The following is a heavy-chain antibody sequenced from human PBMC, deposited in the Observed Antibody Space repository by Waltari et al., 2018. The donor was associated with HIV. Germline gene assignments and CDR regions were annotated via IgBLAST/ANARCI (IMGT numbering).Heavy chain of an antibody. CDR2: IIPSYNLA. CDR1: GGTFSSSA. J-gene: IGHJ5*02. CDR3: AREFYDGEKKYMVDGVDP. Sequence: QVHLVQSGTEVKKPGSSVTVSCRASGGTFSSSAFSWVRQAPGQGLQWMGRIIPSYNLADYAQNFKGRLTITADHSTGTTSMELSGLKSEDTAVYYCAREFYDGEKKYMVDGVDPWGRGTLVTVSS. D-gene: IGHD3-22*01. V-gene: IGHV1-69*04.